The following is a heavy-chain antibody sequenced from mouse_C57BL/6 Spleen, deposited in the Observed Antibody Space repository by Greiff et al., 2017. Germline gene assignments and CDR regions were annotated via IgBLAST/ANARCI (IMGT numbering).Heavy chain of an antibody. D-gene: IGHD2-1*01. V-gene: IGHV1-42*01. CDR1: GYSFTGYY. CDR2: INPSTGGT. J-gene: IGHJ3*01. Sequence: VQLQQSGPELVKPGASVKISCKASGYSFTGYYMHWVKQSPEKSLEWIGEINPSTGGTNYNQKFKAKATLTVDKSSSTAYMQLKSLTSEDSAVYYCTRGYYGNHCADWGTGTPVTVSA. CDR3: TRGYYGNHCAD.